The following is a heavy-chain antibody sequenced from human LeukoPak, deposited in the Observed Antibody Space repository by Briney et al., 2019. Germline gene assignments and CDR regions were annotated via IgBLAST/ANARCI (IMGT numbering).Heavy chain of an antibody. CDR3: ARDRAYQLPADY. CDR1: GFTFSSYA. CDR2: ISYDGSNK. Sequence: PGGSLRLSCAASGFTFSSYAMHWVRQAPGKGLEWVAVISYDGSNKYYADSVKGRFTISRDNSKNTLYLQVNSLRAEDTAVYYCARDRAYQLPADYWGQGTLVTVSS. V-gene: IGHV3-30-3*01. D-gene: IGHD2-2*01. J-gene: IGHJ4*02.